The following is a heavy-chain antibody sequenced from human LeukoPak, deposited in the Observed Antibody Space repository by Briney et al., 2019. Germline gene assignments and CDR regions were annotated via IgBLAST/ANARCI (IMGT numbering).Heavy chain of an antibody. CDR2: ISSTSNTI. V-gene: IGHV3-48*01. J-gene: IGHJ6*02. Sequence: GGSLRLSCAASGFTLSSYGMNWVRQAPGKGLEWVSYISSTSNTIYYADSVKGRFTISRDNAKNSLYLQMNSLRAEDTALYYCAREEHDYVWGSYRYYYYYGIDVWGQGTTVTVSS. D-gene: IGHD3-16*02. CDR3: AREEHDYVWGSYRYYYYYGIDV. CDR1: GFTLSSYG.